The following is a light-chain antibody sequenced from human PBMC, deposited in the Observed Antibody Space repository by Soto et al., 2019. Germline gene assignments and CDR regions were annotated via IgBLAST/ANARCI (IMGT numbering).Light chain of an antibody. CDR3: QQYNSFVWT. Sequence: DIQMTQSPSTLSASVGDRVTITCRASQSISNWLAWYQQKPGKAPKLLIYDASSLHTGVPSRFSGSGSGTEFTLTISSLQPDYFATYYCQQYNSFVWTFGQGTKVEIK. J-gene: IGKJ1*01. CDR2: DAS. CDR1: QSISNW. V-gene: IGKV1-5*01.